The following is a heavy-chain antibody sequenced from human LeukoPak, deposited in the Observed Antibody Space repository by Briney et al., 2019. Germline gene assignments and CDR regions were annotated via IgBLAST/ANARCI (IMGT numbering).Heavy chain of an antibody. V-gene: IGHV1-8*01. J-gene: IGHJ4*02. D-gene: IGHD2-2*01. CDR2: VSGDSGDT. CDR3: TRHTSPTFDY. CDR1: GYTFTSHD. Sequence: ASVTVSCKASGYTFTSHDINWVRQAAGQAPEWIGWVSGDSGDTGCAQKFQGRVTITKSTSISTAYMELSSLRSDDTAVYYCTRHTSPTFDYWGQGTLVTVSS.